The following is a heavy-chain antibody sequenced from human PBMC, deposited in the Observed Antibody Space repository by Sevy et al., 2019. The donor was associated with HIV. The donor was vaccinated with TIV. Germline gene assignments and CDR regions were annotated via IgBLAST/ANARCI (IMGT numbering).Heavy chain of an antibody. CDR3: ARVPLSSGYLGPPEYYFDY. J-gene: IGHJ4*02. D-gene: IGHD3-22*01. Sequence: SETLSLTCTVSGGSISSYYWSWIRQPPGKGLEWIGYIYYSGSTNYNPSLKSRVTISVDTSKNQFSLKLSSVTAADTAVYYCARVPLSSGYLGPPEYYFDYWGQRTLVTVSS. CDR2: IYYSGST. V-gene: IGHV4-59*01. CDR1: GGSISSYY.